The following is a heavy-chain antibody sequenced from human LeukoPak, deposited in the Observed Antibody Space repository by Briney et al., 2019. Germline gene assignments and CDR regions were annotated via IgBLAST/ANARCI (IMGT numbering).Heavy chain of an antibody. J-gene: IGHJ4*02. CDR1: GGSISSYY. CDR3: ARGGSSGYDPFDY. V-gene: IGHV4-59*01. Sequence: SETLSLTCTVSGGSISSYYWSWIRQPPGMGLEWIGYIYSSGSTKYNPSLKSRVTISVDTSKNQISLRLSSVTAADTAVYYCARGGSSGYDPFDYWGQGTLVTVSS. CDR2: IYSSGST. D-gene: IGHD5-12*01.